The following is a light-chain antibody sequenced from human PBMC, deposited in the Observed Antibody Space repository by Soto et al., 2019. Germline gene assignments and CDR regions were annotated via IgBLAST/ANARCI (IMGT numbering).Light chain of an antibody. Sequence: EIVLTQSPGTLSLSPGERATLYCRASQSISSNRFAWFQEKPGQAPSLLIYGVSSRATGIPDRFSGSGSGTDFTLTISRLEPEDFGVYYCQQYDRSPLTFGPGTKVDIK. CDR3: QQYDRSPLT. CDR2: GVS. CDR1: QSISSNR. V-gene: IGKV3-20*01. J-gene: IGKJ3*01.